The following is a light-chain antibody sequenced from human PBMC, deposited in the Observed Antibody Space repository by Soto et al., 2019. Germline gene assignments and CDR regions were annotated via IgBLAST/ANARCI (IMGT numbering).Light chain of an antibody. V-gene: IGKV3-20*01. CDR1: QSVSSSY. J-gene: IGKJ1*01. CDR2: GAS. CDR3: QRYGSSPWT. Sequence: LTQSPAALCFSQGERAPLSCRARQSVSSSYLAWYQQKPGQAPRLIIYGASSRAAGIPDRFSGSGSGTDFTLTISRLEPEDFAVYYCQRYGSSPWTFGQGTKVDI.